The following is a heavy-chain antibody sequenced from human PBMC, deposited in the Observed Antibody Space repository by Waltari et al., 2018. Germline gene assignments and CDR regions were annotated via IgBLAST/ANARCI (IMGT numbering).Heavy chain of an antibody. CDR3: ASGDHFVFDS. Sequence: KVVQSGAEVKKPGESLKISCKVSGNNLNTFWITWVRRMPGKGLEWMGAIYLGDLDTRYSPPFRGHVTISADKSIHTAYLQLESLKISDTAIYFCASGDHFVFDSWGQGSLVTVSS. J-gene: IGHJ4*02. CDR2: IYLGDLDT. D-gene: IGHD7-27*01. CDR1: GNNLNTFW. V-gene: IGHV5-51*01.